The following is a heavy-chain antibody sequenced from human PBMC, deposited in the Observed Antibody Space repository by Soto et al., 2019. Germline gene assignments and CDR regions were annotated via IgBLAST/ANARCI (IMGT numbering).Heavy chain of an antibody. V-gene: IGHV3-13*01. CDR2: IGTQHDT. CDR3: ARQAFYWHGGGGWIDP. J-gene: IGHJ5*02. Sequence: EVQLVESGGGLVQPGGSLRLSCAASGFTFSAYDMHWVRQATGKGLEWVSAIGTQHDTYYPESVKGRFTISRENAKNSLDLQMNSLRAGDTAVYYCARQAFYWHGGGGWIDPWGQGTLVTVSS. CDR1: GFTFSAYD. D-gene: IGHD2-8*02.